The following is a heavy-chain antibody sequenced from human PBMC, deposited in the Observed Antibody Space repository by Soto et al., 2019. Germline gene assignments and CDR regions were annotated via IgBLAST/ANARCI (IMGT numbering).Heavy chain of an antibody. Sequence: PSQTLSLTCVISGDSVSSNSATWNWIRQSPSRGLEWLGRTYYRSKYYNEYAASVRSRITVNADSSKNQFSLHLNSVSPEDTAVYYSARAIPPTSGRYYFDSWGQGSLVTVSS. J-gene: IGHJ4*02. D-gene: IGHD2-8*01. CDR2: TYYRSKYYN. CDR3: ARAIPPTSGRYYFDS. V-gene: IGHV6-1*01. CDR1: GDSVSSNSAT.